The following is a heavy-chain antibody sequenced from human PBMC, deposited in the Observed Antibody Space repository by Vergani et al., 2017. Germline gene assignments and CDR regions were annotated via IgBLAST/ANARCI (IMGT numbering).Heavy chain of an antibody. CDR1: GGTFSSYA. D-gene: IGHD5-24*01. J-gene: IGHJ4*02. CDR2: SIPIFGTA. V-gene: IGHV1-69*01. Sequence: QVQLVQSGAEVKKPGSSVKVSCKASGGTFSSYAISWVRQAPGQGREWMGGSIPIFGTANYAQKFQGRVTITADESTSTAYMELSSLRYEDTAVYYCARQGSRDGFFDYWGQGTLVTVSS. CDR3: ARQGSRDGFFDY.